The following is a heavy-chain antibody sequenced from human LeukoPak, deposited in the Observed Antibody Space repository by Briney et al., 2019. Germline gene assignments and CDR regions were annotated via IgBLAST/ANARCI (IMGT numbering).Heavy chain of an antibody. Sequence: SQTLSLTCAVSGGSISSYDYYWSWIRQPPGKGLEWIGYIYYSGSTHYNPSLKSRVTISVDTSKNQFSLNLSSVTAADTAVYYCARDRGYYDSSGYYSWGQGTLVTVSS. V-gene: IGHV4-30-4*01. D-gene: IGHD3-22*01. CDR1: GGSISSYDYY. CDR2: IYYSGST. CDR3: ARDRGYYDSSGYYS. J-gene: IGHJ5*02.